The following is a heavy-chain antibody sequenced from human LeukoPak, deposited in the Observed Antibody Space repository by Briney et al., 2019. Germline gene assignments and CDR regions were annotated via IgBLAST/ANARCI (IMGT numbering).Heavy chain of an antibody. D-gene: IGHD1-26*01. Sequence: GASVKVSCKASGYTFTSYAMNWVRQAPGQGLEWMGWINTNTGNPTYAQGFTGRFVFSLDTSVSTAYLQMSSLKAETTAVYYCARDGRGGATRYWGQGTLVIVSS. J-gene: IGHJ4*02. CDR3: ARDGRGGATRY. CDR1: GYTFTSYA. CDR2: INTNTGNP. V-gene: IGHV7-4-1*02.